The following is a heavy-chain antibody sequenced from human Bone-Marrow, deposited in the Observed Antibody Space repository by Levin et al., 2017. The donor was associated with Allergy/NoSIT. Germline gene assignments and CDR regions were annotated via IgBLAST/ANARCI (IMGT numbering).Heavy chain of an antibody. Sequence: HGESLKISCAASGFSFPSHAMGWVRQAPGKGLEWVSAITGRGDTTYYADSVKGRFTVSRDNSKNTLYLQMNSLRAEDTAFYYCAKDRISYSSGHYYYFDFWGQGTLVTVSS. CDR2: ITGRGDTT. V-gene: IGHV3-23*01. D-gene: IGHD3-22*01. CDR1: GFSFPSHA. J-gene: IGHJ4*02. CDR3: AKDRISYSSGHYYYFDF.